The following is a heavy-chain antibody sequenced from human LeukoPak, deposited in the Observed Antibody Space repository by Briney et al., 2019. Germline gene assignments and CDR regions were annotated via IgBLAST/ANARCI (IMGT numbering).Heavy chain of an antibody. CDR3: ARGRYTMVRGVIGRDTDYYYYSYMDV. J-gene: IGHJ6*03. Sequence: SETLSLTCAVYGGSFSGYYWSWIRQPPGKGLEWIGEINHSGSTNYNPSLKSRVTISVDTSKNQFSLKLSSVTAADTAVYYCARGRYTMVRGVIGRDTDYYYYSYMDVWGKGTTVTISS. D-gene: IGHD3-10*01. CDR2: INHSGST. CDR1: GGSFSGYY. V-gene: IGHV4-34*01.